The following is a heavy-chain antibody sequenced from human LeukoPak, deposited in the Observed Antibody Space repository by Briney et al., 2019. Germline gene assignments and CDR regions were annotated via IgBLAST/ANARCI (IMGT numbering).Heavy chain of an antibody. CDR2: IYSGGST. J-gene: IGHJ4*02. Sequence: GGSLRLSCAASGFTVSSNYMSWVRQAPGKGLEWVSVIYSGGSTYYADSVKGRFTISRDNSKNMLYLQMNSQRAEETAVYYCARDRYYYDSSSYWGQGTLVTVSS. CDR1: GFTVSSNY. D-gene: IGHD3-22*01. V-gene: IGHV3-66*01. CDR3: ARDRYYYDSSSY.